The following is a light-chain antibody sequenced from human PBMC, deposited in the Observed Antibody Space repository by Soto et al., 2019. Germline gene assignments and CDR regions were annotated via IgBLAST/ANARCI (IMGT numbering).Light chain of an antibody. CDR1: QSVDXS. CDR2: AAS. V-gene: IGKV3-15*01. J-gene: IGKJ2*01. Sequence: EIVMTQSPATLSVSPGERATLSCRASQSVDXSLAWYQKRPGQPPRLLIYAASTRATGTPVRFSGSGSGTEFTLTISSLQSEDFAVYYCQMYNNWPPRYTFGPGTKLEIK. CDR3: QMYNNWPPRYT.